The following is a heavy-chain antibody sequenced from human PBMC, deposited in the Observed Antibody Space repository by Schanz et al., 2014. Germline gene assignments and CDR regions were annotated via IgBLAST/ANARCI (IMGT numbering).Heavy chain of an antibody. Sequence: QVQLVQSGTEVKKPGASVKVSCKASGYTFTSYGVSWVRQAPGQGLEWMGWISTYTGNTNYAQRLVTIATMTTDTSTSTAYMELSSLSSDDTSVYYCARNVIATGRAFDLWGPGTMVTVS. V-gene: IGHV1-18*04. CDR3: ARNVIATGRAFDL. CDR1: GYTFTSYG. CDR2: ISTYTGNT. D-gene: IGHD6-13*01. J-gene: IGHJ3*01.